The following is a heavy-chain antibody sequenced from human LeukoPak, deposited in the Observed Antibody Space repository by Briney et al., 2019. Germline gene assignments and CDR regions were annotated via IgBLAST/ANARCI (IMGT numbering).Heavy chain of an antibody. CDR1: GASISGDY. D-gene: IGHD3-10*01. Sequence: SETLSLTCTVSGASISGDYWSWIRQPPGKGLEWLAYIYSTKSSKYNPPLKSRATILLDTSKNQVSLKLRSVTATDAAVYYCARHLWRGVGSEKEDAFDVWGPGTMVTVSS. CDR2: IYSTKSS. V-gene: IGHV4-59*08. CDR3: ARHLWRGVGSEKEDAFDV. J-gene: IGHJ3*01.